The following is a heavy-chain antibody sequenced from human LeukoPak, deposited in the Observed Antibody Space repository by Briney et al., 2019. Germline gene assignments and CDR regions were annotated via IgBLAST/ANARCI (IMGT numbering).Heavy chain of an antibody. Sequence: PSETLSLTCTVSGDSIIRNYWSWIRQPAGKGLEWIGCIYNSGNTNYSPSLESRVTMSTDTSKNQFSLKLTSVTAADTAVYYCARGSFDSSGYYVFDYWGQGTLVTVSS. D-gene: IGHD3-22*01. CDR2: IYNSGNT. CDR1: GDSIIRNY. CDR3: ARGSFDSSGYYVFDY. J-gene: IGHJ4*02. V-gene: IGHV4-4*07.